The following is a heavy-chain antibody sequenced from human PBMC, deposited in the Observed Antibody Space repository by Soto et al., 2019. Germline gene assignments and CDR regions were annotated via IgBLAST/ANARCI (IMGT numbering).Heavy chain of an antibody. Sequence: SETLSLTCTVSGGSSSDNYLSWTRQPPGKGLEWIGYGLRHEYVGTNPSLTSRVTISVDTSKSQFSLKLNSVTAADTAVYYCVAGPDRAKSAYWGQGTLVTVSS. J-gene: IGHJ4*01. CDR3: VAGPDRAKSAY. CDR1: GGSSSDNY. V-gene: IGHV4-59*01. CDR2: GLRHEYV.